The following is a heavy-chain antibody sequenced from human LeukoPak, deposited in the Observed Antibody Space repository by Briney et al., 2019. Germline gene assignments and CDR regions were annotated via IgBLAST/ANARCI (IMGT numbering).Heavy chain of an antibody. CDR2: FYHSGST. J-gene: IGHJ4*02. CDR1: NYSISSDYY. D-gene: IGHD1-26*01. CDR3: ARVRRVGATPFDY. Sequence: RSSETLSLTCIVSNYSISSDYYWGWIRQPPGKGLEWIGSFYHSGSTYYNPSLKSRVTISLDTSKNQFSLKLSSVTAADTAVYYCARVRRVGATPFDYWGQGTLVTVSS. V-gene: IGHV4-38-2*02.